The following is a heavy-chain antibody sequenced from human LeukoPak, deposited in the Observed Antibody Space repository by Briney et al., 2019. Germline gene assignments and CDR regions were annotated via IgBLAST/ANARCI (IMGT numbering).Heavy chain of an antibody. Sequence: ASVKVSCKASGYTFTGYYMHWVRQAPGQGLEWMGWINPNSGGTNYAQKFQGRVTMTRDTSISTVYMELSRLRSDDTAVYYCAREAVSITMVRGVIPYFDYWGQGTLVTVSS. V-gene: IGHV1-2*02. CDR2: INPNSGGT. J-gene: IGHJ4*02. D-gene: IGHD3-10*01. CDR1: GYTFTGYY. CDR3: AREAVSITMVRGVIPYFDY.